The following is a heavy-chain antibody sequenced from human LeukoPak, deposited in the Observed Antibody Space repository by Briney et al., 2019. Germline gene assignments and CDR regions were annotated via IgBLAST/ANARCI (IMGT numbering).Heavy chain of an antibody. CDR2: ISSNGGST. CDR1: GFTFSSYA. D-gene: IGHD5-12*01. CDR3: ARGIYSGYTDY. J-gene: IGHJ4*02. Sequence: GGSLRLSCAASGFTFSSYAMHWVRQAPGKGLEYVSAISSNGGSTYYANSVKGRFTISRDNSKNTLYLQMGSLRAEDMAVYYCARGIYSGYTDYWGQGTLVTVSS. V-gene: IGHV3-64*01.